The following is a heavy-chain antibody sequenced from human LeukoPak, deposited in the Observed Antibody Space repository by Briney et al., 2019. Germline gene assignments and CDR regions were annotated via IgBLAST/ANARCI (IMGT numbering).Heavy chain of an antibody. D-gene: IGHD3-9*01. CDR2: IATHNGDT. V-gene: IGHV1-18*04. CDR1: GYTFTDFY. Sequence: GASVKVSCKASGYTFTDFYLHWVRQAPGQGLEYMGWIATHNGDTKYVQKFQGRITMTADSAASTVHMELRSLRSDDTAVYYCVRDIFYSFDIWGQGTKVSVSS. CDR3: VRDIFYSFDI. J-gene: IGHJ3*02.